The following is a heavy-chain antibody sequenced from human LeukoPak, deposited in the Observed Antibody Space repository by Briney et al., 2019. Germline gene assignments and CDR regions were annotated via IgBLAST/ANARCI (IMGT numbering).Heavy chain of an antibody. V-gene: IGHV4-38-2*02. Sequence: SETLSLTCTVSGYFISTSYYWGWIRQPPGKGLEWIGTISHTGTTNYNPSLKSRVTISVGTSKNQFSLKLSSVTAADTAVYYCASGHKGDYDLSYWGQGTLVTVSS. J-gene: IGHJ4*02. D-gene: IGHD4-17*01. CDR3: ASGHKGDYDLSY. CDR2: ISHTGTT. CDR1: GYFISTSYY.